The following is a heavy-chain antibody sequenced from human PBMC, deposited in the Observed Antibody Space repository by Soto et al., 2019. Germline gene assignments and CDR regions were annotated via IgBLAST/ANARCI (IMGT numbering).Heavy chain of an antibody. CDR1: GYTFTSYG. Sequence: GASVKVSCKASGYTFTSYGISWGRHAPGQFLDGMGWISSYNGNTNHAQKVQGRVTMTTDQYTSTTYMELRSLRSDDTAVYYCARGPRYCSTTSCFSGVTWFDPWGQGTLVTRSS. CDR3: ARGPRYCSTTSCFSGVTWFDP. V-gene: IGHV1-18*04. D-gene: IGHD2-2*01. J-gene: IGHJ5*02. CDR2: ISSYNGNT.